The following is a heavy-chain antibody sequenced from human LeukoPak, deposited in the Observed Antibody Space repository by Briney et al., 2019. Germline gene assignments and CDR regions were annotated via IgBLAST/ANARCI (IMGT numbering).Heavy chain of an antibody. Sequence: GGSLRLSCVASGLTFSNSWMTWVRQAPGKGLEWVSSISSSSSYIYYADSVKGRFTISRGNAKNSLYLQMNSLRAEDTAVYYCARYCSSTSCYYYYGMDVWGQGTTVTVSS. V-gene: IGHV3-21*01. CDR3: ARYCSSTSCYYYYGMDV. CDR1: GLTFSNSW. CDR2: ISSSSSYI. D-gene: IGHD2-2*01. J-gene: IGHJ6*02.